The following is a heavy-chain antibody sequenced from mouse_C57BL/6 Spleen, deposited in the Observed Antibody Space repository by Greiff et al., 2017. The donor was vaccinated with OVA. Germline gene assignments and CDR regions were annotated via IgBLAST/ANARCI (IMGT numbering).Heavy chain of an antibody. CDR2: INPSSGYT. D-gene: IGHD1-1*01. CDR1: GYTFTSYT. J-gene: IGHJ1*03. Sequence: VQLQQSGAELARPGASVKMSCKASGYTFTSYTMHWVKQRPGQGLEWIGYINPSSGYTKYNQKFKDKATLTADKSSSTAYMQLSSLTSEDSAVYYCERSAGSSYEYFDVWGTGTTVTVSS. CDR3: ERSAGSSYEYFDV. V-gene: IGHV1-4*01.